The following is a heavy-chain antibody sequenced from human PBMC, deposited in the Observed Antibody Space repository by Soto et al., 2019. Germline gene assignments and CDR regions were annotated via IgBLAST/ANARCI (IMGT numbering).Heavy chain of an antibody. CDR3: AKEAPGGWHFFDT. V-gene: IGHV3-30*18. Sequence: GGSLRLSCAASGFTFRTYGMHWVRQAPGKGLEWVAFISDDGSQKYYGDSVKGRFTISRDNSKNTLSLRMTSLRTEDTSVYYCAKEAPGGWHFFDTWGQGTLVTV. D-gene: IGHD6-19*01. CDR1: GFTFRTYG. CDR2: ISDDGSQK. J-gene: IGHJ4*02.